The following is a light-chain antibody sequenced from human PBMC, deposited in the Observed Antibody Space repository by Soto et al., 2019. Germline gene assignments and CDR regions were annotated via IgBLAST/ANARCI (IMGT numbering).Light chain of an antibody. CDR3: SSYVGPNGGYV. CDR2: ELN. CDR1: SSDVGGYDY. V-gene: IGLV2-8*01. J-gene: IGLJ1*01. Sequence: QSALTQPPSASGSPGHSVTISCTGTSSDVGGYDYVSWYQQHPGKAPKLIIYELNKRHSGVHDRFSGSKSGNTASLTVSGLQAEDEADYYCSSYVGPNGGYVFGTGTKLTV.